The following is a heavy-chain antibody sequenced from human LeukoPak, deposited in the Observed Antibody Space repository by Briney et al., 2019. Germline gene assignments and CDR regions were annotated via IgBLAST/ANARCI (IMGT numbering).Heavy chain of an antibody. Sequence: KRSETLSLTCTVSGGSISSYYWSWIRQPPGKGLEWIAYISDIGSINYNPSLKSRVTISVDTSKNQFSLKLSSVTAADTAVYYCARDSSIAAAYYYGMDVWGQGTTVTVSS. V-gene: IGHV4-59*01. J-gene: IGHJ6*02. CDR3: ARDSSIAAAYYYGMDV. CDR1: GGSISSYY. D-gene: IGHD6-6*01. CDR2: ISDIGSI.